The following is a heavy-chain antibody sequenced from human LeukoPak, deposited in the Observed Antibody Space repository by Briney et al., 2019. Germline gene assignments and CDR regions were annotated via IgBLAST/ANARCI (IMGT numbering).Heavy chain of an antibody. J-gene: IGHJ5*02. CDR3: ATIILGYCSGGSCYSGSPRWFDP. CDR1: GYTLTELF. D-gene: IGHD2-15*01. CDR2: FDPEDGET. Sequence: RASVKVSCKVSGYTLTELFMHWVRQAPGKGPEWMGGFDPEDGETIYAQKFQGRVTMTEDTSTDTAYMELSSLRSEDTAVYYCATIILGYCSGGSCYSGSPRWFDPWGQGTLVTASS. V-gene: IGHV1-24*01.